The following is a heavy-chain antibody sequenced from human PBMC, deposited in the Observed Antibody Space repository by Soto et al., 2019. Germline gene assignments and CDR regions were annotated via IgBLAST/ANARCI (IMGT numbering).Heavy chain of an antibody. CDR1: GGSINHYY. J-gene: IGHJ4*02. V-gene: IGHV4-39*01. D-gene: IGHD3-16*01. CDR2: IYYSGRT. Sequence: LSLTCTVSGGSINHYYWGWIRQAPGKGLEWIASIYYSGRTHNNPALKSRVTMSVDTYTNQFSLKMNAVTAADTAVYYCTRHEGGATADRALDYWGQGTLVTVSS. CDR3: TRHEGGATADRALDY.